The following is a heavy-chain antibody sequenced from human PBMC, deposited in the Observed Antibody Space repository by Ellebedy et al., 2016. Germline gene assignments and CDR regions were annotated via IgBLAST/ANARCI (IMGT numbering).Heavy chain of an antibody. CDR3: YYGHYSGS. CDR2: ISGGGDTT. D-gene: IGHD4-17*01. J-gene: IGHJ4*02. Sequence: GGSLRLXXVASGFTFGNFFMSWVRQAPGGGLEWISIISGGGDTTVSADSVKGRFTISRDNFRNTLYLQMNSLRAEDTAVYYCYYGHYSGSWGQGTLVTVSS. CDR1: GFTFGNFF. V-gene: IGHV3-23*01.